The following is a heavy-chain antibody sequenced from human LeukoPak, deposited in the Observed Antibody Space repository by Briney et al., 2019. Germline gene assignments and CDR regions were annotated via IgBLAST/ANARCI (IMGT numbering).Heavy chain of an antibody. CDR1: GGSFSGYY. CDR3: ARATWGETTVITFDY. J-gene: IGHJ4*02. CDR2: INHSGST. D-gene: IGHD4-17*01. Sequence: SETLSLTCAVYGGSFSGYYWSWIRQPPGKGLEWIGEINHSGSTNYNPSLKSRVTISVDTSKNQFSLKLSSVTAADTAVYYCARATWGETTVITFDYWGQGTLVTVSS. V-gene: IGHV4-34*01.